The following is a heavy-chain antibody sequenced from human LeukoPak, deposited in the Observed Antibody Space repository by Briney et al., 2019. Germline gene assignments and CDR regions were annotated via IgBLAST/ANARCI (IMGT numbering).Heavy chain of an antibody. CDR2: ISSSSSTI. CDR3: ARDRHKLVDIVAGILDY. D-gene: IGHD5-12*01. CDR1: GFTFSSYS. Sequence: GGSLRLSCAVSGFTFSSYSMNWVRQAPGKGLEWVSYISSSSSTIYYADSVKGRFTISRDNAKNSLYLQMNSLRAEDTAVYYCARDRHKLVDIVAGILDYWGQGTLVTVSS. J-gene: IGHJ4*02. V-gene: IGHV3-48*01.